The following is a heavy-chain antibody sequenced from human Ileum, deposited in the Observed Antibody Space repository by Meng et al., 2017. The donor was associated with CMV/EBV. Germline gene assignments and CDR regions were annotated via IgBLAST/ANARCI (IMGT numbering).Heavy chain of an antibody. V-gene: IGHV3-23*01. D-gene: IGHD3-22*01. CDR1: GFTFSSYA. Sequence: GGSLRLSCAASGFTFSSYAMNWVRQAPGKGLEWVSTISGTGGSTDYADSVKGRFAISRDNSKNTVYLQMNSLRAEDTAVYYCAKSLDSSGDPYSWFDPWGQGTLVTVSS. CDR3: AKSLDSSGDPYSWFDP. CDR2: ISGTGGST. J-gene: IGHJ5*02.